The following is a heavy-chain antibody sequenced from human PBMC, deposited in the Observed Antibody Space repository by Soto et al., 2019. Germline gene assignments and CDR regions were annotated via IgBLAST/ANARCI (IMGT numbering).Heavy chain of an antibody. V-gene: IGHV3-48*02. CDR1: GFTFSYFG. CDR3: ARGRGPGYCTGGSCLDY. Sequence: GGSLRLSCAASGFTFSYFGINWVRQAPGKGLEWVSYISGTTSAIYYANSVRGRFTISRDNAKNSLYLQMSSLRDEDTAVYYCARGRGPGYCTGGSCLDYWGQGTLVTVSS. CDR2: ISGTTSAI. D-gene: IGHD2-15*01. J-gene: IGHJ4*02.